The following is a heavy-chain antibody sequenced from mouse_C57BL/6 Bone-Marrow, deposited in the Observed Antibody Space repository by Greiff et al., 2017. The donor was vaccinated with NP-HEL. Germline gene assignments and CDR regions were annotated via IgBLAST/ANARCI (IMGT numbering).Heavy chain of an antibody. CDR2: ISSGSSTI. CDR3: ARPGYDYETAWFAY. V-gene: IGHV5-17*01. CDR1: GFTFSDYG. Sequence: EVKLMESGGGLVKPGGSLKLSCAASGFTFSDYGMHWVRQAPEKGLEWVAYISSGSSTIYYADTVKGRFTISRDNAKNTLFLQMTSLRSEDTAMYYWARPGYDYETAWFAYWGQGTLVTVSA. D-gene: IGHD2-4*01. J-gene: IGHJ3*01.